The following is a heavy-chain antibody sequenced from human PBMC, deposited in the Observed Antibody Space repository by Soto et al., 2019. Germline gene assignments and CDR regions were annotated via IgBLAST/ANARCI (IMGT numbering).Heavy chain of an antibody. CDR3: AREEMNRGLLRFYYSSSSNGMDV. J-gene: IGHJ6*02. D-gene: IGHD6-6*01. Sequence: SVKVSCKASGYTFTSYGISWVRQAPGQGLEWMGWISAYNGNTNYAQKLQGRVTMTTDTYTSTAYMELRSLRSDDTAVYYCAREEMNRGLLRFYYSSSSNGMDVWGQGTTVTVSS. CDR1: GYTFTSYG. CDR2: ISAYNGNT. V-gene: IGHV1-18*01.